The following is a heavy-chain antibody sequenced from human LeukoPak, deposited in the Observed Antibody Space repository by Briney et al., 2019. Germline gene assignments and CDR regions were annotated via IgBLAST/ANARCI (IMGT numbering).Heavy chain of an antibody. V-gene: IGHV3-30*18. CDR1: GFTFSSYG. J-gene: IGHJ4*02. CDR2: ISYDGSNK. Sequence: GGSLRLSCAASGFTFSSYGMHWVRQAPGKRLEWVAVISYDGSNKYYADSVKGRFTISRDNSKNTLYLQMNSLRAEDTAVYYCAKVGGAAYSYGYFDYWGQGTLVTVSS. CDR3: AKVGGAAYSYGYFDY. D-gene: IGHD5-18*01.